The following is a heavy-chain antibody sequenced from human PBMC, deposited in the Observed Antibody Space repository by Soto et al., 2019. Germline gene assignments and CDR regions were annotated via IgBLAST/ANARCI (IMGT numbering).Heavy chain of an antibody. CDR3: ARVNSGYDGDNWFDP. CDR2: IIPIFGTA. CDR1: GGTFSSYA. J-gene: IGHJ5*02. Sequence: SVKVSCKASGGTFSSYAISWVRQAPGQGLEWMGGIIPIFGTANYAQKFQGRVTITADESTSTAYMELSSLRSEDTAVYYCARVNSGYDGDNWFDPWGQGTLVTVSS. V-gene: IGHV1-69*13. D-gene: IGHD5-12*01.